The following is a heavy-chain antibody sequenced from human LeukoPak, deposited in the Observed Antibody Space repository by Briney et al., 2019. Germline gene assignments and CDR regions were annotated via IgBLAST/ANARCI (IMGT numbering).Heavy chain of an antibody. CDR3: ARDGLQRITLVRGVIIPENWFDP. V-gene: IGHV1-18*03. Sequence: GASVKVSCKASGYTFTSYGISWVRQAPGQGLEWMGWISAYNGNTNYAQNLQGRVTMTTDTSTSTAYMELRSLRSDDMAVYYCARDGLQRITLVRGVIIPENWFDPWGQGTLVTVSS. J-gene: IGHJ5*02. D-gene: IGHD3-10*01. CDR2: ISAYNGNT. CDR1: GYTFTSYG.